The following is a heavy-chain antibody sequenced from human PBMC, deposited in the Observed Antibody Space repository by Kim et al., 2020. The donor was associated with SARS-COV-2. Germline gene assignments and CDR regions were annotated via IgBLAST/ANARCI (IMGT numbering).Heavy chain of an antibody. J-gene: IGHJ5*02. V-gene: IGHV4-34*01. CDR3: ARVWVTTLANWFDP. D-gene: IGHD4-17*01. Sequence: SETLSLTCAVYGGSFSGYYWSWIRQPPGKGLEWIGEINHSGSTNYNPSLKSRVTISVDTSKNQFSLKLSSVTAADTAVYYCARVWVTTLANWFDPWGQGTLVTVSS. CDR1: GGSFSGYY. CDR2: INHSGST.